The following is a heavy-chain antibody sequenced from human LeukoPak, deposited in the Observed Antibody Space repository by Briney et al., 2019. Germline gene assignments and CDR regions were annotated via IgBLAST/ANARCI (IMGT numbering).Heavy chain of an antibody. J-gene: IGHJ4*02. D-gene: IGHD2-21*02. CDR2: TSNDGSDK. CDR3: ARDVTHCGGDCYSGDY. CDR1: GFTFSSYG. V-gene: IGHV3-30*03. Sequence: GGSLRLSCAASGFTFSSYGMHWVRQAPGKGLEWVAVTSNDGSDKFYADSVKGRFTISRDNSKNTLYLQMNSLRAEDTAVYYCARDVTHCGGDCYSGDYWGQGTLVTVSS.